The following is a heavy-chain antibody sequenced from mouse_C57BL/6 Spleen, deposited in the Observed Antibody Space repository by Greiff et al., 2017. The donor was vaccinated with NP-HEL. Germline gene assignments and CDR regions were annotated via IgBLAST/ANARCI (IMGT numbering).Heavy chain of an antibody. Sequence: EVMLVESGEGLVKPGGSLKLSCAASGFTFSSYAMSWVRQTPEKRLEWVAYISSGGDNIYYADTVKGRFTISRDNARNTLYMQMSSLKSEDTAMYYGTRDPLFTTGGAMDYWGQGTSVTVSS. J-gene: IGHJ4*01. D-gene: IGHD1-1*01. CDR3: TRDPLFTTGGAMDY. V-gene: IGHV5-9-1*02. CDR2: ISSGGDNI. CDR1: GFTFSSYA.